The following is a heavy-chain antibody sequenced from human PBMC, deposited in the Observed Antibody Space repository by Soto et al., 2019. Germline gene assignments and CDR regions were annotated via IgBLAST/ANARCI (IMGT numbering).Heavy chain of an antibody. CDR2: IIPIFGTA. Sequence: SVKVSCKASGGTFSSYAISWVRQAPGQGLEWMGGIIPIFGTANYAQKFQGRVTITADESTSTAYMELSSLRSEDTAVYYCAREGTDSSSGDYFDYWGQGTLVTVSS. J-gene: IGHJ4*02. V-gene: IGHV1-69*13. CDR3: AREGTDSSSGDYFDY. CDR1: GGTFSSYA. D-gene: IGHD6-13*01.